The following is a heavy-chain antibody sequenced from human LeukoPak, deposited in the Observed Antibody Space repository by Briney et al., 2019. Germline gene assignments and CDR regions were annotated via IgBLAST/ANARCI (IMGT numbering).Heavy chain of an antibody. V-gene: IGHV3-53*01. CDR3: ARDKVVGATFFDY. J-gene: IGHJ4*02. D-gene: IGHD1-26*01. Sequence: GGSLRLSCAASGFTVSSNYMSWVRQAPGKGLEWVSVIYSGGSTYYADSVKGRLTISRDNSKNTLYLQMNSLRDEDTAVYYCARDKVVGATFFDYWGQGNLVTVSS. CDR1: GFTVSSNY. CDR2: IYSGGST.